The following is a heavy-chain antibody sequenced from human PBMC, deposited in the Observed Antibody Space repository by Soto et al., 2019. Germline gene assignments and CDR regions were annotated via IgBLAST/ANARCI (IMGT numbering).Heavy chain of an antibody. CDR2: VNEDGSEK. J-gene: IGHJ4*02. Sequence: GGSLRLSCAASGFSFSGNWMTWVRQAPGKGLEWVANVNEDGSEKNYVDSVKGRFTISRDNAKNSLYLQVNSLTAADTAVYHCARLRSGWSIDYWGQGALVTVSS. V-gene: IGHV3-7*03. CDR3: ARLRSGWSIDY. D-gene: IGHD6-19*01. CDR1: GFSFSGNW.